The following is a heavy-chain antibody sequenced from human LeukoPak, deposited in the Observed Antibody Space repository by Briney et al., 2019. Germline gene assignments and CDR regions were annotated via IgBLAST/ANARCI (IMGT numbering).Heavy chain of an antibody. V-gene: IGHV3-23*01. CDR1: GFTFSSYA. J-gene: IGHJ4*02. CDR3: ARRGPVVVAATQIRPDYFDY. Sequence: PGGSLRLSCAASGFTFSSYAMSWVRQAPGKGLEWVSAISGSGGSTYYADSVKGRFTISRDNSKNTLYLQMNSLRAEDTAVYYCARRGPVVVAATQIRPDYFDYWGQGTLVTVSS. CDR2: ISGSGGST. D-gene: IGHD2-15*01.